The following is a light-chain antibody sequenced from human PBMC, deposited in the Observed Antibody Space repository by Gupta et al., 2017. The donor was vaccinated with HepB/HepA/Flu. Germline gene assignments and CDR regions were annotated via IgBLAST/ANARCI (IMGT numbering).Light chain of an antibody. Sequence: DLVMTKSPDSLAVSLGERATINCKSSQSVLYSSNNTNYLAWYQQKPGQPPKLLIYWASTRESGVPDRCSGSGSGTDVTLTISSLQAEDVAVYYCQQHDSTYWTFGQGTKVEIK. CDR2: WAS. CDR1: QSVLYSSNNTNY. V-gene: IGKV4-1*01. CDR3: QQHDSTYWT. J-gene: IGKJ1*01.